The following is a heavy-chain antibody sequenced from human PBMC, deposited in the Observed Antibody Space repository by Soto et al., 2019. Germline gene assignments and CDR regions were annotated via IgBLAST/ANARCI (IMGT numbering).Heavy chain of an antibody. CDR3: ARSWRIAARPLDY. D-gene: IGHD6-6*01. J-gene: IGHJ4*02. Sequence: GGSLRLSCAASGFTFSSYAMHWVRQAPGKGLEWVAVILYDGSNKYYADSVKGRFTISRDNSKNTLYLQMNSLRAEDTAVYYCARSWRIAARPLDYWGQGTLVTVSS. CDR2: ILYDGSNK. CDR1: GFTFSSYA. V-gene: IGHV3-30-3*01.